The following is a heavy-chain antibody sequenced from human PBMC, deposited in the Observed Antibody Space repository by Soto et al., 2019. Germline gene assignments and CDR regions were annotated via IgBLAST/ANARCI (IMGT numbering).Heavy chain of an antibody. CDR2: ISYDGSNK. V-gene: IGHV3-30*18. CDR1: GFTFSSYG. Sequence: GGSLRLSCAASGFTFSSYGMHWVHQAPGKGLEWVAVISYDGSNKYYADSVKGRFTISRDNSKNTLYLQMNSLRAEDTAVYYCAKDLSEITYYYDSSGYSHTRYYYYGMDVWGQGTTVTVSS. CDR3: AKDLSEITYYYDSSGYSHTRYYYYGMDV. D-gene: IGHD3-22*01. J-gene: IGHJ6*02.